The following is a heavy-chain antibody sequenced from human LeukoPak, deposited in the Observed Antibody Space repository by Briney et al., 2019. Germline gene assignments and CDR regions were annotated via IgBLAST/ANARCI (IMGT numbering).Heavy chain of an antibody. CDR3: ARLPTGTMDV. J-gene: IGHJ6*02. CDR1: GGSITSSTYY. V-gene: IGHV4-39*01. Sequence: SETLSLTCTVSGGSITSSTYYWGWIRQPPGEGLEWIGSIYYSGSTYYNPSLKSRVTISVDTSKNQFSLKLSSVTAADTAVYYCARLPTGTMDVWGQGTTVTVSS. CDR2: IYYSGST. D-gene: IGHD1-14*01.